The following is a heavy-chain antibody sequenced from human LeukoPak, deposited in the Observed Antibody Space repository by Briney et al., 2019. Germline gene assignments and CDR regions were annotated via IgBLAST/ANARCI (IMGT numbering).Heavy chain of an antibody. CDR2: IYPGDSDT. V-gene: IGHV5-51*01. Sequence: GASLQISCKGSGYLFSNYWIGWVRQLPGKGLEWMGIIYPGDSDTRYSPSFQGQVTISADKSISTAYLQWSSLKASDTAMYYCARHYYDYVWGSYGIDYWGQGTLVTVSS. D-gene: IGHD3-16*01. CDR3: ARHYYDYVWGSYGIDY. J-gene: IGHJ4*02. CDR1: GYLFSNYW.